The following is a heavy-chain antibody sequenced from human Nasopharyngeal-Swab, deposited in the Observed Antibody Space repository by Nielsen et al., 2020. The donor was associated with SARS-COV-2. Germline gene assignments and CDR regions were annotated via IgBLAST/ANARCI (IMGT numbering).Heavy chain of an antibody. CDR2: ICSGGTT. CDR3: ARQRNHVFDI. J-gene: IGHJ3*02. Sequence: CQAPGRGVEWIGSICSGGTTYYNASLKSRVSISVDTSKSQFSLKLPSVTAADTAMYYCARQRNHVFDIWGQGTMVTVSS. V-gene: IGHV4-39*01.